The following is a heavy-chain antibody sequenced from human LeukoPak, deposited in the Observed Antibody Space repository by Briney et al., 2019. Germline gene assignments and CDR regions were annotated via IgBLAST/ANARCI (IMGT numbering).Heavy chain of an antibody. D-gene: IGHD6-19*01. J-gene: IGHJ4*02. CDR1: GFTFSDYY. CDR2: ISNSGSPI. CDR3: ARLQWLVDN. Sequence: GGSLRLSCAASGFTFSDYYMTWLRQAPGKGLEWVSYISNSGSPIYYADSVKGRFTISRDNAKNSLYLQMNSLRAEDTAVYYCARLQWLVDNWGQGTLVTVSS. V-gene: IGHV3-11*04.